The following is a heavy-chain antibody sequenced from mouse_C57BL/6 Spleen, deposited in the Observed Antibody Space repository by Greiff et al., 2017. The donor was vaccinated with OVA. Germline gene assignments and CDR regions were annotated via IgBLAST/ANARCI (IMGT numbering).Heavy chain of an antibody. J-gene: IGHJ1*03. V-gene: IGHV5-16*01. CDR1: GFTFSDYY. CDR2: INYDGSSP. D-gene: IGHD1-1*01. Sequence: EVKLVESEGGLVQPGSSMKLSCTASGFTFSDYYMAWVRQVPEKGLEWVANINYDGSSPYYLDSLKSRFIISRDIAKNILYLQMSSLKSEYTATYSCAIVRVSSYSYWYFDVWGTGTTVTVSS. CDR3: AIVRVSSYSYWYFDV.